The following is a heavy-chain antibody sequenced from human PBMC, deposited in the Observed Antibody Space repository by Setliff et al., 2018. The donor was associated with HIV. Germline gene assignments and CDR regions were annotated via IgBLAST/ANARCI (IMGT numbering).Heavy chain of an antibody. CDR3: ARDVEHMMDV. J-gene: IGHJ6*02. CDR2: INPKSGGT. Sequence: ASVKVSCKASGYTFNDNYMHWVRQAPGQGLVWMGRINPKSGGTAYAQKLQGRVTMTTDTSTSTAYMELRRLRFDDTAVYYCARDVEHMMDVWGQGTTVTVS. V-gene: IGHV1-2*06. CDR1: GYTFNDNY.